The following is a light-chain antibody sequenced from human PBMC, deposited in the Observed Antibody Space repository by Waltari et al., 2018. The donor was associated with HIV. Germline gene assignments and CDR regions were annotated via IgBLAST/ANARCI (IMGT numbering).Light chain of an antibody. CDR3: SSYAGSNNRWV. Sequence: QSALTQPPSASGSPGQSVTISCTGTSSDVGGYNYVSWYQHHPGKAPKLMIYEVSKRPSGVPVRFSGSKSGSTASLTVSGLQAEDEADYDCSSYAGSNNRWVFGGGTKLTAL. V-gene: IGLV2-8*01. CDR1: SSDVGGYNY. J-gene: IGLJ3*02. CDR2: EVS.